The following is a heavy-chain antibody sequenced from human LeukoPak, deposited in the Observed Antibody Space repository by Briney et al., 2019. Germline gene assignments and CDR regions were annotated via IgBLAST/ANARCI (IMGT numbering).Heavy chain of an antibody. CDR2: IYHSGST. CDR3: ARGAVVTAGDYFDY. D-gene: IGHD2-21*02. J-gene: IGHJ4*02. V-gene: IGHV4-59*12. Sequence: KSSETLSLTCTVSGGSISSYYWSWIRQPPGKGLEWIGYIYHSGSTYYNPSLKSRVTISVDRSKNQFSLKLSSVTAADTAVYYCARGAVVTAGDYFDYWGQGTLVTVSS. CDR1: GGSISSYY.